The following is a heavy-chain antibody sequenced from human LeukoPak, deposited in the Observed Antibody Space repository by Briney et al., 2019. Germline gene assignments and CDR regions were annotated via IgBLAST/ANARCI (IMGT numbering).Heavy chain of an antibody. CDR3: ANVGFGELTYYYYMDV. CDR1: GDSISSCSYY. D-gene: IGHD3-10*01. Sequence: PSETLSLTCTVSGDSISSCSYYWGWLRQSPGKGLEWIGSFYYCGNSYYNPSLKSRVTISVDTSQNQFSLTVSSVTAADTAVYYCANVGFGELTYYYYMDVWGKGTTVTVSS. V-gene: IGHV4-39*07. J-gene: IGHJ6*03. CDR2: FYYCGNS.